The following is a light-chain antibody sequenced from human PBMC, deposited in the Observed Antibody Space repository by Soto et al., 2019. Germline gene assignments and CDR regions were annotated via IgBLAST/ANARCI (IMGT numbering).Light chain of an antibody. CDR2: AAP. CDR3: QQYYSYPPT. J-gene: IGKJ2*01. Sequence: AIRMTQSPSSFSASTGDRVTITCRASQGISSYLAWYQQKSGKAPKLLIYAAPTFQSGVPSRFSGSGSGTDFTLTISCLQSEDFATYYCQQYYSYPPTFGQGTKLEIK. CDR1: QGISSY. V-gene: IGKV1-8*01.